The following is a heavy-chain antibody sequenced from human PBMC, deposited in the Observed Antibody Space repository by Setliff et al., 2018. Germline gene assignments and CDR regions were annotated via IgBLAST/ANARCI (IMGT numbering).Heavy chain of an antibody. CDR3: AEIGTRADDAFDI. Sequence: SETLSLTCTVSGYSISSGYYWGWIRQPPGKGLEWIGSIYYSGSTNYNPSLKSRVTISVDTSKNQFSLKLSSVTAADTAVYYCAEIGTRADDAFDIWGQGTMVTVSS. J-gene: IGHJ3*02. CDR2: IYYSGST. V-gene: IGHV4-38-2*02. CDR1: GYSISSGYY.